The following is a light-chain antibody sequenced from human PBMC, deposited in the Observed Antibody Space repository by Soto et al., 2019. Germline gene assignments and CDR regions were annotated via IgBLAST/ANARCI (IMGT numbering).Light chain of an antibody. V-gene: IGKV1-33*01. Sequence: DIQMTQSPSSLSASVGYRFTITCQASHDIRKYLNWDQQKPGKAPKLLIYDASNMETGVPSRFTGSGSGTDFTFTISSLQPEDIATYYCQQYENFPITFGQGTRLEIK. CDR2: DAS. J-gene: IGKJ5*01. CDR1: HDIRKY. CDR3: QQYENFPIT.